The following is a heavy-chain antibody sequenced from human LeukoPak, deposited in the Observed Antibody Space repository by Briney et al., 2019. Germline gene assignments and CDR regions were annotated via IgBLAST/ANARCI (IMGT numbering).Heavy chain of an antibody. CDR1: GFTVSTNY. D-gene: IGHD5-24*01. J-gene: IGHJ4*02. V-gene: IGHV3-53*01. Sequence: GGSLKLSCAASGFTVSTNYMSWVRQAPGKGLEWVSVIYGGGSTYYADSVKGRFTISRDNSGNTLYLQMNSLRAEDTAVYYCARDRDGYNPFDYWGQGTLVTVSS. CDR3: ARDRDGYNPFDY. CDR2: IYGGGST.